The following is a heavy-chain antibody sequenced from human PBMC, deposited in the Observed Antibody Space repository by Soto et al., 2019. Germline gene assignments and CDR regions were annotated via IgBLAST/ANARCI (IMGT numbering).Heavy chain of an antibody. CDR2: ISGGNGNT. J-gene: IGHJ4*02. Sequence: GASVKVSCKTSGYTFTNSAMHWVRQAPGQSLEWMGWISGGNGNTKYSPKLQDRVTITRDTSASTAYMELSSLRSEDTALYYCARDGVAAGNINFDYWGQGTLVTVSS. D-gene: IGHD6-19*01. CDR1: GYTFTNSA. CDR3: ARDGVAAGNINFDY. V-gene: IGHV1-3*01.